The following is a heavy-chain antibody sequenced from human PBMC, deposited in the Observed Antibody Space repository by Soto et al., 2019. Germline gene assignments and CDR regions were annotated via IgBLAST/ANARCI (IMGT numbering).Heavy chain of an antibody. CDR3: AREKIVVVQADRKYYYGMDV. Sequence: SETLSLTCTVSGGSISSGGYYWSWIRQHPGKGLEWIGYIYYSGSTYYNPSLKSRVTISVDTSKNQFSLKLSSVTAADTAVYYCAREKIVVVQADRKYYYGMDVWGPGTTVPVSS. CDR1: GGSISSGGYY. J-gene: IGHJ6*02. CDR2: IYYSGST. V-gene: IGHV4-31*03. D-gene: IGHD2-2*01.